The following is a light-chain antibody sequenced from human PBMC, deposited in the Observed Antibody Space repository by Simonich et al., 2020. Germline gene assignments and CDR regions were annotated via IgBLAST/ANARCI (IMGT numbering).Light chain of an antibody. CDR2: GAS. V-gene: IGKV3-15*01. CDR3: QQYNNWPPLT. J-gene: IGKJ4*01. CDR1: QSVSSN. Sequence: EIVLTQSPATLSVSPGERATLSCSASQSVSSNLAWYQQKPGQAPRLPIYGASTRATGIPARFSGSGSGTEFTLTISSMQSEDFAVYYCQQYNNWPPLTFGGGTKVEIK.